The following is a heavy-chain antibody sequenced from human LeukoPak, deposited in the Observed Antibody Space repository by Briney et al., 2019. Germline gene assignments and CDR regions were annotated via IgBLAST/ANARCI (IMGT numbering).Heavy chain of an antibody. J-gene: IGHJ4*02. CDR3: ARTRYYYNSRSYGAPYYFDY. D-gene: IGHD3-10*01. V-gene: IGHV4-39*01. Sequence: SETLSLTCAVSGGSISSSSYFWGWIRQPPGKGLEWIGTLYYSGSTYYNPSLKSRVTISVDTSKNQFSLKLSSVTAADTAVYYCARTRYYYNSRSYGAPYYFDYWGQGTLVTVSS. CDR2: LYYSGST. CDR1: GGSISSSSYF.